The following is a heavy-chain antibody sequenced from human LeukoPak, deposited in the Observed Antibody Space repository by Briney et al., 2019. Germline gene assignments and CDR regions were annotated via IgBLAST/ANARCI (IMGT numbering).Heavy chain of an antibody. CDR1: GGSISSYY. Sequence: SETLSLTCTVSGGSISSYYWSWIRQPPGKGLEWIGYIYYSGSTNYNPSLKSRVTISVDTSKSQFSLKLSSVTAADTAVYYCARVSDWGEGDYFDYWGQGTLVTVSS. D-gene: IGHD3-16*01. V-gene: IGHV4-59*01. CDR2: IYYSGST. CDR3: ARVSDWGEGDYFDY. J-gene: IGHJ4*02.